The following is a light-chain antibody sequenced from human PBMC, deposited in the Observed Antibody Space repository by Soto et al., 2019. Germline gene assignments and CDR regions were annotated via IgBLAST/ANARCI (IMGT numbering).Light chain of an antibody. CDR2: AAS. Sequence: ILMTQSPSSLSASVGDTVTIACRASQSISTYLNWYQQKPGKAPRLLIYAASALQTGVPSRFSGSGSGTEFALSSSSLQPVDFITYYCQQCSCAPPYTFGQGTKLEMK. J-gene: IGKJ2*01. V-gene: IGKV1-39*01. CDR1: QSISTY. CDR3: QQCSCAPPYT.